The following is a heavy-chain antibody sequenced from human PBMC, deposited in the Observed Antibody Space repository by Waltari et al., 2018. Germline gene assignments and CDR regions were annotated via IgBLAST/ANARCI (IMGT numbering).Heavy chain of an antibody. CDR3: ARVSPWLPFYY. Sequence: EVQLVESGGGLIQPGGSLRLSCAASGFTVSSNYMSWVRQAPGKGLEWVSVIYSSGSTYYADSVKGRFTISRDNSKNTLYLQMNSLRAEDTAVYYCARVSPWLPFYYWGQGTLVTVSS. J-gene: IGHJ4*02. CDR2: IYSSGST. CDR1: GFTVSSNY. D-gene: IGHD6-19*01. V-gene: IGHV3-53*01.